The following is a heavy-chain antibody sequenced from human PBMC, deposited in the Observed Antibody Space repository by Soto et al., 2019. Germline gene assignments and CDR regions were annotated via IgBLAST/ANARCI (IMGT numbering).Heavy chain of an antibody. CDR2: IIPILGIA. CDR1: GGTFSSYT. Sequence: QVQLVQSGAEVKKPGSSVKVSCKASGGTFSSYTISWVRQAPGQGLEWMGRIIPILGIANYAQEFQGRATITGDKSTSTAYMVLSRLRAEDMAVYYCASVESMVVWGQGPTVTVSS. CDR3: ASVESMVV. J-gene: IGHJ6*02. V-gene: IGHV1-69*02. D-gene: IGHD2-15*01.